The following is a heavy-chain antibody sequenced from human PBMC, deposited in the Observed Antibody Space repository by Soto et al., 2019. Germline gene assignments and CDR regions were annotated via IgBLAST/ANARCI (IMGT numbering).Heavy chain of an antibody. CDR1: GYTFTTYG. J-gene: IGHJ4*02. V-gene: IGHV1-18*01. CDR2: INVYTGNT. Sequence: QVQLVQSGAEIKKPGASVEVSCKASGYTFTTYGITWVRQAPGQGLEWMGWINVYTGNTDYAQKVQGRVTMTTDTPTSTAYMELRSLRSDDTAVYYFARFYGSGNFPYDYWGQGTLVTVSS. CDR3: ARFYGSGNFPYDY. D-gene: IGHD3-10*01.